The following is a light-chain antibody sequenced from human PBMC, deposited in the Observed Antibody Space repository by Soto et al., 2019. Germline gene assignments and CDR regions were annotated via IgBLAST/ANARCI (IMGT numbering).Light chain of an antibody. CDR3: VLYMGTGISV. CDR1: SGSVSTSYY. V-gene: IGLV8-61*01. J-gene: IGLJ3*02. CDR2: STN. Sequence: QAVVTQEPSFSVSPGRTVTLTCGLSSGSVSTSYYPSWYQLTPGQAPRTLIYSTNTRSSGVPNRFSGSILENKAALTITGAQADDESDYYCVLYMGTGISVFGGGTKPPS.